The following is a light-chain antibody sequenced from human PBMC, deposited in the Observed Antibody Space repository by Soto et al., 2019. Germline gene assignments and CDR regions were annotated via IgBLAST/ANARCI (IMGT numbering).Light chain of an antibody. CDR1: QSVSSSY. CDR2: GAS. J-gene: IGKJ2*01. Sequence: EIVLTQSPGTLSLSPGERATLSCRASQSVSSSYFAGYQQKPGQAPRLLIYGASSRATGIPDRFSGSGSGTDFTLNIKRLEHEDLTANCCQPSGGSRYTFGQRKKLKIK. V-gene: IGKV3-20*01. CDR3: QPSGGSRYT.